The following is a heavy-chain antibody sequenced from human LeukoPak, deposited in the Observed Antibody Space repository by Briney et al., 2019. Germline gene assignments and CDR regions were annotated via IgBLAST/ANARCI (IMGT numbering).Heavy chain of an antibody. CDR2: IYYSGST. CDR3: ARFEYYYDSSGYYYEGPFDY. V-gene: IGHV4-59*01. J-gene: IGHJ4*02. CDR1: GGSISSYY. D-gene: IGHD3-22*01. Sequence: TSETLSLTCTVSGGSISSYYRSWIRQPPGKGLEWIGYIYYSGSTNYNPSLKSRVTISVDTSKNQFSLKLSSVTAADTAVYYCARFEYYYDSSGYYYEGPFDYWGQGTLVTVSS.